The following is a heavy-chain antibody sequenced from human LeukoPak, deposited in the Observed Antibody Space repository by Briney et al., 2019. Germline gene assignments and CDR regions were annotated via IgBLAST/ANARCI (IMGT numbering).Heavy chain of an antibody. CDR1: GFTFSSYA. CDR3: AKVNSVDILTGYYSWGYYDY. V-gene: IGHV3-23*01. J-gene: IGHJ4*02. D-gene: IGHD3-9*01. Sequence: PGGSLRLSCAASGFTFSSYAMSWVRQAPGKGQEWVSAISGSGGSTYYADSVKGRFTISRDNSKNTLYLQMNSLRAEDTAVYYRAKVNSVDILTGYYSWGYYDYWGQGTLVTVSS. CDR2: ISGSGGST.